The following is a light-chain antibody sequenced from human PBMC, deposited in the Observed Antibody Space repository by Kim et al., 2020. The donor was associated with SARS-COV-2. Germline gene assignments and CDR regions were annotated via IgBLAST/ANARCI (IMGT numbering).Light chain of an antibody. V-gene: IGKV1-5*03. CDR3: HQSHTYPLT. Sequence: DIQMTQSPSALSASLGDTVTITCRASESVGTLLSWFQQRPGKAPNLLIYSTSTLAAGVPSRFSGSGSVTEFSLTISGLQPDDFATYYCHQSHTYPLTFGGGTKVEIK. CDR1: ESVGTL. CDR2: STS. J-gene: IGKJ4*01.